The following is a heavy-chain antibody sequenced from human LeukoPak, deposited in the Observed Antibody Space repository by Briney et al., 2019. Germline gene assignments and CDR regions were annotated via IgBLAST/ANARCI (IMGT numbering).Heavy chain of an antibody. CDR1: GFTFSSYA. Sequence: GGSLRPSCAASGFTFSSYATSWVRQAPGKGLEWVSAISGSGGSTYYADSVKGRFTISRDNSKNTLYLQMNSLRAEDTAVYYCAKDGYDSSGYHENYYYYYGMDVWGQGTTVTVSS. J-gene: IGHJ6*02. D-gene: IGHD3-22*01. CDR3: AKDGYDSSGYHENYYYYYGMDV. V-gene: IGHV3-23*01. CDR2: ISGSGGST.